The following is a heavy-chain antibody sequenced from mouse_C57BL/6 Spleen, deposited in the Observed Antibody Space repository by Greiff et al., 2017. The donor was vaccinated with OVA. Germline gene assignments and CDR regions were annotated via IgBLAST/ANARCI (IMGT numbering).Heavy chain of an antibody. CDR1: GFTFSDYG. CDR3: ARPPYYSNYVPLDY. CDR2: ISSGSSTI. Sequence: EVMLVESGGGLVKPGGSLKLSCAASGFTFSDYGMHWVRQAPEKGLEWVAYISSGSSTIYYADTVKGRFTISRDNAKNTLFLQMTSLRSEDTAMYYCARPPYYSNYVPLDYWGQGTTLTVSS. V-gene: IGHV5-17*01. J-gene: IGHJ2*01. D-gene: IGHD2-5*01.